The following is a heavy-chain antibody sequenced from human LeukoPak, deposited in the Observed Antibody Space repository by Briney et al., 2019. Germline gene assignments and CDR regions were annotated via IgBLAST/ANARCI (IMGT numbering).Heavy chain of an antibody. Sequence: ASVKVSCKASGYSFTGYYMHWVRRAPGQGLEWMGWINPNSGGTNYAQKFQGRVTMTRDTSISTAYMELSRLRSDDTAVYYCARDLSYCGGDCYPRAPSDAFDIWGQGTMVTVSS. D-gene: IGHD2-21*02. CDR1: GYSFTGYY. J-gene: IGHJ3*02. V-gene: IGHV1-2*02. CDR3: ARDLSYCGGDCYPRAPSDAFDI. CDR2: INPNSGGT.